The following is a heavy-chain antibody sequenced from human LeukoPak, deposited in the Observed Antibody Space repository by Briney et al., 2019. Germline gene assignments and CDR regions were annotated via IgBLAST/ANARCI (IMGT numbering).Heavy chain of an antibody. Sequence: GGSLRLSCVASGFTFDNYGMSWVRQAPGKGLEWVSSISGSGGNTYYADSVKGRFTISRDNSKNTLYLQMNSLRAEDTAVYYCAKEVATICNFDYWGQGTLVTVSS. J-gene: IGHJ4*02. CDR3: AKEVATICNFDY. D-gene: IGHD5-12*01. CDR2: ISGSGGNT. CDR1: GFTFDNYG. V-gene: IGHV3-23*01.